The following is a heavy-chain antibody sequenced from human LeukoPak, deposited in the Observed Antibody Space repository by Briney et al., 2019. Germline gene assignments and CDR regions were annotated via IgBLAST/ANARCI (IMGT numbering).Heavy chain of an antibody. CDR3: ARVDSSNWYEYRGYFDY. D-gene: IGHD6-13*01. CDR2: IYYSGST. Sequence: SETLSLTCSVSGGSISSDYWSWIRQPPGKGLEWIGYIYYSGSTNYNPSLKSRVTISVDTSKNQFSLKLSSVTAADTAVYYCARVDSSNWYEYRGYFDYWGQGTLVTVSS. V-gene: IGHV4-59*01. CDR1: GGSISSDY. J-gene: IGHJ4*02.